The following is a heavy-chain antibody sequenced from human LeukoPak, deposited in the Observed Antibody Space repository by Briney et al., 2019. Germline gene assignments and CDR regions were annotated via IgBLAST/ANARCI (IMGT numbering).Heavy chain of an antibody. CDR2: INPNSGGT. Sequence: GASVKVSCKASGYTFTSYAMNWVRQAPGQGLEWMGWINPNSGGTNYAQKFQGRVTMTRDTSISTAYMELSRLRSDDTAVYYCARVRPIQLPTGALRNWGQGTLVTVSS. J-gene: IGHJ4*02. CDR1: GYTFTSYA. V-gene: IGHV1-2*02. CDR3: ARVRPIQLPTGALRN. D-gene: IGHD5-18*01.